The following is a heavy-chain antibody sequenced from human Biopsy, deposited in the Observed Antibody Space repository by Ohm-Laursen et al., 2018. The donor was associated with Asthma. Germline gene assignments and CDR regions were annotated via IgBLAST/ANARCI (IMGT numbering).Heavy chain of an antibody. Sequence: QTLSLTCSLSSGSGGYMRSGNYYWGWIRLPPREAPDWLALIYWNGDTHYNPALRSRLTITKDTSRKQVVLAMSNMDTVDTGTYFCARAERRVEFSYFDNWGLGTLVYVSS. D-gene: IGHD1-1*01. J-gene: IGHJ4*01. CDR1: SGSGGYMRSG. CDR2: IYWNGDT. V-gene: IGHV2-5*01. CDR3: ARAERRVEFSYFDN.